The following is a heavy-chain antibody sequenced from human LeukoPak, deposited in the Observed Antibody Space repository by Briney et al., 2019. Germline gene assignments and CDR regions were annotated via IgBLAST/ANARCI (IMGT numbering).Heavy chain of an antibody. D-gene: IGHD2-15*01. CDR2: ISAYNGNT. J-gene: IGHJ5*02. CDR3: ARELKRYCSGGSCYSNWFDP. CDR1: GYTFTSYG. Sequence: VASVKVSCKASGYTFTSYGISGVRQAPGQGLEWMGWISAYNGNTNYAQKLQGRVTMTTDTSTSTAYMELRSLRSDDTAVYYCARELKRYCSGGSCYSNWFDPWGQGTLVTVSS. V-gene: IGHV1-18*01.